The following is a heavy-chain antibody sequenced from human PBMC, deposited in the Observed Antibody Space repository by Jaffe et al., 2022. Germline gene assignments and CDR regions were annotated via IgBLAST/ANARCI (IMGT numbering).Heavy chain of an antibody. J-gene: IGHJ4*02. CDR1: GFTLSYSW. CDR3: VRNLNGHLDF. V-gene: IGHV3-74*01. Sequence: EVQLVESGGGLVQPGGSLRLSCAASGFTLSYSWVHWVRQAPGKALVWVSRIDLDGSTTTYGDSVKGRFTVSRDNAKNTVFLQMNSLSPEDTAVYYCVRNLNGHLDFWGQGTLVTVSS. D-gene: IGHD4-17*01. CDR2: IDLDGSTT.